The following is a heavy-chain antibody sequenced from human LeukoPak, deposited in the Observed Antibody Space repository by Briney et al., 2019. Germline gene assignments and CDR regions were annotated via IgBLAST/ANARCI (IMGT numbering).Heavy chain of an antibody. Sequence: ASVKVSCKASGYTFTSYGMNWVRQAPGQGLEWMGWMNPNSGNTGYAQKFQGRVTITRNTSISTAYTELSSLRSEDTAVYYCARGNSFDPWGQGTLVTVSS. CDR3: ARGNSFDP. V-gene: IGHV1-8*03. J-gene: IGHJ5*02. CDR1: GYTFTSYG. CDR2: MNPNSGNT.